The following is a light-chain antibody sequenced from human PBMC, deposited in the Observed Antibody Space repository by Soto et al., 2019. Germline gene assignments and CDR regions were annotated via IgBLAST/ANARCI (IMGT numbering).Light chain of an antibody. CDR3: QQRSNWPRT. CDR1: QSVNSY. CDR2: DAS. J-gene: IGKJ1*01. V-gene: IGKV3-11*01. Sequence: ESVLTQSPATLSLYPGERATLSCRASQSVNSYLAWYQHKPGQAPRLLIYDASNRATGIPDRFSGSGSGTDFTLTISSLEPEDFAAYYCQQRSNWPRTFGQGTKVDIK.